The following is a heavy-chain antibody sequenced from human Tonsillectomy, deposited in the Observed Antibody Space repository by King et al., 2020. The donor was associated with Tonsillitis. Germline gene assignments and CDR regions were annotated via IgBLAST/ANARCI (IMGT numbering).Heavy chain of an antibody. Sequence: VQLVESGGGVGQPGRSLRLSCAASGFTFSSYGMHWVRQASGKGLEWVAVILYDGSNEYYADSVKGRFTISRDNSKNTLYVQMKSLRAEDTAGYYCAKDSSSSQYYLDDWGQGTLVTVSA. CDR1: GFTFSSYG. CDR3: AKDSSSSQYYLDD. J-gene: IGHJ4*02. CDR2: ILYDGSNE. V-gene: IGHV3-30*18. D-gene: IGHD6-6*01.